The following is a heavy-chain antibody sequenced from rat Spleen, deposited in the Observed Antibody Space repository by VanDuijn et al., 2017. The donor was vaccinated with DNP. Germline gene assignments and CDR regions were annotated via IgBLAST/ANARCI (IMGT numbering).Heavy chain of an antibody. Sequence: EVQLVASGGGLVQPGRSLKLSCAASGFTFSYYGMAWVRQAPTKGLEWVAYISYDGGSTNYGDSVKGRFTISRDIAESTLYLQMNILGVEDMATYYCARATRGGVFPSYYWYFDFWGPGTMVTVSS. CDR1: GFTFSYYG. CDR3: ARATRGGVFPSYYWYFDF. V-gene: IGHV5-22*01. CDR2: ISYDGGST. D-gene: IGHD1-4*01. J-gene: IGHJ1*01.